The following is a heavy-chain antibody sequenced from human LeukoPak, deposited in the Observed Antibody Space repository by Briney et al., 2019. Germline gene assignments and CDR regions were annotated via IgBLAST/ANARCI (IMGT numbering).Heavy chain of an antibody. Sequence: ASVKVSCKASGYTFSTYGISWVRQAPGQGLEWMGWISAYKGNTYYAQKLQGRVTMTTDTSTSTAYMELRSLRSDDTAIYYCTRDLYYYGSGSYYDVFDVWGQGTMVTVSS. D-gene: IGHD3-10*01. V-gene: IGHV1-18*01. J-gene: IGHJ3*01. CDR2: ISAYKGNT. CDR3: TRDLYYYGSGSYYDVFDV. CDR1: GYTFSTYG.